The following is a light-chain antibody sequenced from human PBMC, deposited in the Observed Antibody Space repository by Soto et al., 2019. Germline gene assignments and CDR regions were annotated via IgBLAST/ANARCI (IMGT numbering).Light chain of an antibody. CDR3: QKHDGVPQ. Sequence: DIQMTQSPSSLSASLGDTVTITCQASQDITNQLNWYHQKPGKAPNLLIYDASHVETGVPSRISGSGSGTYFPLTISNLQPEDIATYYCQKHDGVPQFGPGTKVDF. J-gene: IGKJ3*01. CDR2: DAS. CDR1: QDITNQ. V-gene: IGKV1-33*01.